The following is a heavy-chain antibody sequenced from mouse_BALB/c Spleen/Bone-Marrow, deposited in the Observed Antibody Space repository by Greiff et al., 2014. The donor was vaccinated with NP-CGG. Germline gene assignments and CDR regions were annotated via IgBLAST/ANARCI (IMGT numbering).Heavy chain of an antibody. V-gene: IGHV1-69*02. CDR3: TRSYGSSYEYYFDY. CDR2: IYPSDSYT. CDR1: GYTFTSYW. J-gene: IGHJ2*01. Sequence: QVQLQQPGAELVRPGASVKLSCKASGYTFTSYWINWVKQRPGQGLEWIGNIYPSDSYTNYNQKFKDKATLTVDKSSSTAYMQLSSPTSEDSAVYYCTRSYGSSYEYYFDYWGHGTTLTVSS. D-gene: IGHD1-1*01.